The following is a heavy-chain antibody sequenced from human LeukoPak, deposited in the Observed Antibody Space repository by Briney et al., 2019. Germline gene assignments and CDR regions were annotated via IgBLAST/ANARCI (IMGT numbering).Heavy chain of an antibody. V-gene: IGHV1-2*02. J-gene: IGHJ3*02. CDR2: INPNSGGT. Sequence: GASVKVSCKASGYTFTGYYMHWVRQAPGQGLEWMGWINPNSGGTNYAQKFQGRGTMTRDTSISTAYMELSRLRSDDTAVYYCASINCGSCYHDAFDIWGQGTMVTVSS. D-gene: IGHD1-26*01. CDR3: ASINCGSCYHDAFDI. CDR1: GYTFTGYY.